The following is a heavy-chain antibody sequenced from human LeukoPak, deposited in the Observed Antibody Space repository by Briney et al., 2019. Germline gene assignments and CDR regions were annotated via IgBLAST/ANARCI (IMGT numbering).Heavy chain of an antibody. Sequence: PGGSLRLSCAASGFTFDDYGMSWVRQAPGKGLEWVSGINWNGGSTGYADSVKGRFTISRDNAKNSLCLQMNSLRAEDTALYYCARNIVVVPAANNWFDPWGQGTLVTVSS. CDR1: GFTFDDYG. CDR2: INWNGGST. CDR3: ARNIVVVPAANNWFDP. J-gene: IGHJ5*02. D-gene: IGHD2-2*01. V-gene: IGHV3-20*04.